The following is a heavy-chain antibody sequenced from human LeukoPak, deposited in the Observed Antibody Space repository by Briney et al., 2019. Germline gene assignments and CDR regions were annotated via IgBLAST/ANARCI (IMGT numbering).Heavy chain of an antibody. CDR1: GGSFSVYY. J-gene: IGHJ4*02. D-gene: IGHD2-15*01. Sequence: SETLSLTCAVYGGSFSVYYWSWIRQPPGKGLEWIGEINHSGNTNYNPSLKSRVTISVDTSKNEFSLILSSLTAADTAVYYCVRDSPPAYCSSGSCYFDSWGQGTLVTVSS. CDR2: INHSGNT. CDR3: VRDSPPAYCSSGSCYFDS. V-gene: IGHV4-34*01.